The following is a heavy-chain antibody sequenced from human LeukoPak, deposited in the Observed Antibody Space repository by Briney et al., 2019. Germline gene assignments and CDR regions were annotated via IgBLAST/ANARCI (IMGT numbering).Heavy chain of an antibody. Sequence: GGSLRLSCAASGFTFSSYDIHWVRQSTRKGLEWVSSIGTTGDTHYVGSVKGRFTISRENARNSVYLQMNSLRVGDTAVYHCARVGPNDNNDYINWFDPWGQGTLVTVSS. CDR1: GFTFSSYD. V-gene: IGHV3-13*01. CDR3: ARVGPNDNNDYINWFDP. J-gene: IGHJ5*02. CDR2: IGTTGDT. D-gene: IGHD4/OR15-4a*01.